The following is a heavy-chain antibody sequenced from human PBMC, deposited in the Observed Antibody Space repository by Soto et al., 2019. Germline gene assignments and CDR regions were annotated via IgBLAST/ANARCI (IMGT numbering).Heavy chain of an antibody. CDR2: ISAYNGDT. V-gene: IGHV1-18*01. J-gene: IGHJ4*02. CDR3: ARDQHTYYYGSGSYLPASY. D-gene: IGHD3-10*01. Sequence: ASVKVSCKASGYTFTNYGITWVRQAPGQGLEWMGWISAYNGDTHYTQRLQGRVTMTTDTSTSTAYMELRSLRSDDTAVYYCARDQHTYYYGSGSYLPASYWGQGTLVTVSS. CDR1: GYTFTNYG.